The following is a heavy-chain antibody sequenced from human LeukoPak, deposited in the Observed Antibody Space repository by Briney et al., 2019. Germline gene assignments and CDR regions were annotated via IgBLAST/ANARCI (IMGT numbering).Heavy chain of an antibody. CDR3: ARQPGIAAAGPPGFDY. CDR2: IWYDGSNK. V-gene: IGHV3-33*01. D-gene: IGHD6-13*01. Sequence: GGSLRLSCAASGFTFSSYGMHWVRQAPGKGLEWVAVIWYDGSNKYYADSVKGRFTISRDNSKNTLYLQMNSLRAEDTAVYYCARQPGIAAAGPPGFDYWGQGTLVTVS. CDR1: GFTFSSYG. J-gene: IGHJ4*02.